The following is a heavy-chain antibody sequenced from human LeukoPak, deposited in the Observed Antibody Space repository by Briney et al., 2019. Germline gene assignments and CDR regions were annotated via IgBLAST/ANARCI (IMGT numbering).Heavy chain of an antibody. J-gene: IGHJ4*02. Sequence: SQTLSLTCTVSGGSISSGGYYWSWIRQHPGKGLEWIGYIYYSGGTYYNPSLKSRVTISVDTSKNQFSLKLSSVTAADTAVYYCATSIAAAGKVDYWGQGTLVTVSS. D-gene: IGHD6-13*01. V-gene: IGHV4-31*03. CDR1: GGSISSGGYY. CDR2: IYYSGGT. CDR3: ATSIAAAGKVDY.